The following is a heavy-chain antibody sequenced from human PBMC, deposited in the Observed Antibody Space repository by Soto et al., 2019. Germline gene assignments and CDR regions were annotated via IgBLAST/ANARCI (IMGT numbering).Heavy chain of an antibody. D-gene: IGHD5-12*01. Sequence: GESLKISCKGSGYSFTSYWIGWVRQMPGKGLEGMGSIYPGDSDTRYSPSFQGQVTISADKSISTAYLQWSSLKASDTAMYYCASYLRSGYDYYSYYYMDVWGKGTTVTVSS. CDR2: IYPGDSDT. CDR1: GYSFTSYW. V-gene: IGHV5-51*01. CDR3: ASYLRSGYDYYSYYYMDV. J-gene: IGHJ6*03.